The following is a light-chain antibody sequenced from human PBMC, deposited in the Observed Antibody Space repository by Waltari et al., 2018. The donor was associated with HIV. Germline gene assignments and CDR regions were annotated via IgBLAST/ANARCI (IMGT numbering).Light chain of an antibody. V-gene: IGLV1-40*01. CDR1: SSNLGAGFA. Sequence: QSVLTQPPSLSGAPGQRVIISCTGSSSNLGAGFAVHWYQQLPGTAPKLLIYGNNNRPSGVPDRFAGSKSGTSASLANTGLQADDEADYYCQSYDSGLNTYVFGTGTRVTVL. CDR3: QSYDSGLNTYV. J-gene: IGLJ1*01. CDR2: GNN.